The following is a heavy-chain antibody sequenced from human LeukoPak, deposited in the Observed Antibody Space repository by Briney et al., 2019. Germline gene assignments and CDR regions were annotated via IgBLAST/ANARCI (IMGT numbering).Heavy chain of an antibody. J-gene: IGHJ4*02. D-gene: IGHD4-23*01. CDR1: GGSFSGYY. V-gene: IGHV4-34*01. Sequence: SETLSLTCAVYGGSFSGYYWTWIRQPPGKGLEWIGEIHYSGSATYNPSLKSRVAISVDTSKNQFSLRLSSVTAADTAVYYCARDPRGGYYDYWGQGTLVTVSS. CDR3: ARDPRGGYYDY. CDR2: IHYSGSA.